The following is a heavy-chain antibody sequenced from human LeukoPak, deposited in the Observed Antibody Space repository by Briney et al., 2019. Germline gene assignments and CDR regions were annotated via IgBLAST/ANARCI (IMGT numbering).Heavy chain of an antibody. Sequence: GGSLRLSCTASGFAFDEHGMSWVRQVPGKGLEWVSGINWSGGSTGYADPLRGRFTISRDNAKNSLYLQMDSLRAEDTAFYYCARAPITSPFYFDYWGQGTLVTVSS. CDR3: ARAPITSPFYFDY. V-gene: IGHV3-20*04. J-gene: IGHJ4*02. CDR2: INWSGGST. CDR1: GFAFDEHG. D-gene: IGHD2-2*01.